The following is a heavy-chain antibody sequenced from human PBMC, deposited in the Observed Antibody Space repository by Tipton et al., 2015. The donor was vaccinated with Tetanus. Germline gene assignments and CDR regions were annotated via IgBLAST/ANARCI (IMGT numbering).Heavy chain of an antibody. CDR3: ARGPRVGTIVVPSAIWFDA. J-gene: IGHJ5*02. V-gene: IGHV4-61*08. Sequence: TLSLTCTVSGGSVRSGDYSWNWIRQPPGKGLEWLAYVSYSGKTNSNYSLKSRITISQDTSKNQFSLRLTSVTAADTAVYFCARGPRVGTIVVPSAIWFDAWGQGTLVTVSS. D-gene: IGHD2-21*01. CDR1: GGSVRSGDYS. CDR2: VSYSGKT.